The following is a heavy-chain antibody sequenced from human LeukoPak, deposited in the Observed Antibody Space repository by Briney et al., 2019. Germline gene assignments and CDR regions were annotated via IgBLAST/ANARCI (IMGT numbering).Heavy chain of an antibody. CDR1: GFTFSSYG. J-gene: IGHJ4*02. D-gene: IGHD1-26*01. Sequence: GGSLRLSCAASGFTFSSYGMHWVRQAPGKGLEWVAFVRYDGHNEYYADSVKGRFTIARDNSKNTLYLQMNSLRAEDTAVYYCAVSGSYNLGFDYWGQGTLVTVSS. CDR2: VRYDGHNE. CDR3: AVSGSYNLGFDY. V-gene: IGHV3-30*02.